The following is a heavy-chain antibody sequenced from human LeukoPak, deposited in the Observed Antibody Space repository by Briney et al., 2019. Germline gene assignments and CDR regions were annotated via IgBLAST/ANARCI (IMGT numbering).Heavy chain of an antibody. J-gene: IGHJ4*02. Sequence: GGSLRLSCAASGFTFNNYAMNWVRQAPGKGLEWVAVVSYDESDKYYADSVKGRFTISRDNSKNTLYLQMNSLRAEDTAVYYCARPLAGWQQLIGGLDYWGQGTLVTVSS. V-gene: IGHV3-30*04. CDR2: VSYDESDK. CDR1: GFTFNNYA. D-gene: IGHD2-15*01. CDR3: ARPLAGWQQLIGGLDY.